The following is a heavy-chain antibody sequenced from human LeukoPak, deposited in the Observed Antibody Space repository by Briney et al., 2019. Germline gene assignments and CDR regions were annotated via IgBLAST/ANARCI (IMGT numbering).Heavy chain of an antibody. V-gene: IGHV3-21*01. CDR1: GFTFSSYS. D-gene: IGHD4-17*01. CDR2: ISSSSSYI. J-gene: IGHJ4*02. CDR3: ARGSLYGDTLFFDY. Sequence: GGSLRLSCAASGFTFSSYSMNWVRQAPGKGLEWVSSISSSSSYIYYADSVKGRFTISRDNAKNSLYLQMNSLRAEDTAVYYCARGSLYGDTLFFDYWGQGTLVTVSS.